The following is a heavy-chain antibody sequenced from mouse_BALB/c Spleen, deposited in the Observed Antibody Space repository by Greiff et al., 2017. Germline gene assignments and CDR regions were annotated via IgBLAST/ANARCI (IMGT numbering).Heavy chain of an antibody. CDR2: IYPGGGST. J-gene: IGHJ1*01. D-gene: IGHD2-1*01. CDR3: ARGGYYGNYGYFDV. Sequence: QVQLQQSGAELVRPGTSVKISCKASGYTFTNYWLGWVKQRPGHGLEWIGDIYPGGGSTNYNEKFKGKATLTADTSSSTAYMQLSSLTSEDSAVYFCARGGYYGNYGYFDVWGAGTTVTVSS. CDR1: GYTFTNYW. V-gene: IGHV1-63*02.